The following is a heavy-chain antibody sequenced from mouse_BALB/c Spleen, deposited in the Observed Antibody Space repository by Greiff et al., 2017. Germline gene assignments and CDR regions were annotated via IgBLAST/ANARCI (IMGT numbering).Heavy chain of an antibody. CDR1: EYEFPSHD. CDR3: ARSELGRLAY. CDR2: ISDGGSYT. J-gene: IGHJ3*01. Sequence: VQLKESGGGLVQPGESLKLSCESNEYEFPSHDMSWVRKTPEKRLEWVATISDGGSYTYYPDSVKGRFTISRDNAKNNLYLQMSSLKSEDTAMYYCARSELGRLAYWGQGTLVTVAA. V-gene: IGHV5-2*01. D-gene: IGHD4-1*01.